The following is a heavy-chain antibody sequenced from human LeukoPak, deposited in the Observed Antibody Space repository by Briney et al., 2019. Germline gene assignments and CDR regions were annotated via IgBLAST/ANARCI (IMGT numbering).Heavy chain of an antibody. D-gene: IGHD2/OR15-2a*01. V-gene: IGHV4-61*02. Sequence: PSQTLSLTCTVSGGSISRGSYYWSWIRQPAGKGLEWIGRIYTSGSTNYNPSLKSRVTISVDTSKNQFSLKLSSVTAADTAVYYCAREHPNIPFDYWAREPCSPSPQ. CDR3: AREHPNIPFDY. J-gene: IGHJ4*02. CDR2: IYTSGST. CDR1: GGSISRGSYY.